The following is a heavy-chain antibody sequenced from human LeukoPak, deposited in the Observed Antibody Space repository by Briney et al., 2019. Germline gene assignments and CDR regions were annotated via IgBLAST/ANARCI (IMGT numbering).Heavy chain of an antibody. CDR3: AREVGSGFGELLFSDY. V-gene: IGHV3-21*01. Sequence: PGRSLRLSCAASGFTFSSYSMNWVRQAPGKGLESVSSISSSSSYIYYADSVKGRFTISRDNAKNSLYLQMNSLRAEDTAVYYCAREVGSGFGELLFSDYWGPGTLVTVSS. CDR1: GFTFSSYS. CDR2: ISSSSSYI. D-gene: IGHD3-10*01. J-gene: IGHJ4*02.